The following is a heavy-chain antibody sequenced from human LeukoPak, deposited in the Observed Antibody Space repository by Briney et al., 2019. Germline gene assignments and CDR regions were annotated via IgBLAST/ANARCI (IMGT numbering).Heavy chain of an antibody. CDR1: GYTFTGYY. CDR3: ARVKTMIVVVSLFDY. J-gene: IGHJ4*02. Sequence: ASVRVSCKASGYTFTGYYMHWVRQAPGQGLEWMGWINPNSGGTNYAEKFQGRVTMTRDTSITTAFMELSRLRSDDTAVYYCARVKTMIVVVSLFDYWGQGTLVTVSS. V-gene: IGHV1-2*02. CDR2: INPNSGGT. D-gene: IGHD3-22*01.